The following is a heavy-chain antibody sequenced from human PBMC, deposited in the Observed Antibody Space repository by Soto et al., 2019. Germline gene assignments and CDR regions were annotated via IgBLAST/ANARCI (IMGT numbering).Heavy chain of an antibody. CDR1: SGSISSSNW. V-gene: IGHV4-4*02. CDR3: ARARYNWNYGDAFDI. J-gene: IGHJ3*02. D-gene: IGHD1-7*01. Sequence: SETLSLTCAVSSGSISSSNWWSWVRQPPGKGLEWIGEIYHSGSTNYNQSLKSRVTISVDKSKNQFSLKLSSVTAADTAVYYCARARYNWNYGDAFDIWGQGTMVTVSS. CDR2: IYHSGST.